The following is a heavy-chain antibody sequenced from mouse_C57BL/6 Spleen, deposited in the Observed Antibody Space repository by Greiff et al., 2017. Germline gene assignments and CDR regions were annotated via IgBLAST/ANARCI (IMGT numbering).Heavy chain of an antibody. V-gene: IGHV14-4*01. D-gene: IGHD1-1*01. CDR1: GFNIKDDY. CDR3: TTRRSSSYYYAMDY. Sequence: EVKLQESGAELVRPGASVKLSCTASGFNIKDDYMHWVKQRPEQGLEWIGWIDPENGDTEYASKFQGKATITADTSSNTAYLQLSSLTSEDTAVYYCTTRRSSSYYYAMDYWGQGTSVTVSS. CDR2: IDPENGDT. J-gene: IGHJ4*01.